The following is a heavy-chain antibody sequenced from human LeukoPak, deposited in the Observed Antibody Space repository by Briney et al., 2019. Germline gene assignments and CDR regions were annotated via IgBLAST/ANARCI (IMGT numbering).Heavy chain of an antibody. CDR1: GYTFTGYY. V-gene: IGHV1-2*04. D-gene: IGHD2-15*01. CDR3: ARVYGYCSGGSCYDAFDI. J-gene: IGHJ3*02. CDR2: INPNSGGT. Sequence: GASVKVSCKASGYTFTGYYMHWVRQAPGQGLEWMGWINPNSGGTNYAQKFQGWVTMTRDTSISTAYKELSRLRSDDTAVYYCARVYGYCSGGSCYDAFDIWGQGTMVTVSS.